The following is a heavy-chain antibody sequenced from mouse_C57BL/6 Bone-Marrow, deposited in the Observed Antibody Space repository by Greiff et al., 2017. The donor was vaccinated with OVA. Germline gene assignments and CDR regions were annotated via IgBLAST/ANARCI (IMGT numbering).Heavy chain of an antibody. V-gene: IGHV5-12*01. CDR2: ISNGGGST. D-gene: IGHD2-4*01. CDR3: ARRGLEAMDY. CDR1: GFTFSDYY. Sequence: EVKVVESGGGLVQPGGSLKLSCAASGFTFSDYYMYWVRQTPEKRLEWVAYISNGGGSTYYPDNVTGRFTISRDNAKNTRYLQRSRLKSEDTAMYYCARRGLEAMDYWGQGTSVTVSS. J-gene: IGHJ4*01.